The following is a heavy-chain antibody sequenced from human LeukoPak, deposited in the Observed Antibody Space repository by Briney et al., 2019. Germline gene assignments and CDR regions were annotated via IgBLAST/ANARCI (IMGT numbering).Heavy chain of an antibody. CDR3: ARGTKYSYGPSPIRGFDY. CDR1: GGSFSGYY. Sequence: PSETLSLTCAVYGGSFSGYYWSWIRQPPGKGLEWIGEINHSGSTNYNPSLKSRVTISVDTSKNQFSLKLSSVTAAGTAVYYCARGTKYSYGPSPIRGFDYWGQGTLVTVSS. J-gene: IGHJ4*02. D-gene: IGHD5-18*01. CDR2: INHSGST. V-gene: IGHV4-34*01.